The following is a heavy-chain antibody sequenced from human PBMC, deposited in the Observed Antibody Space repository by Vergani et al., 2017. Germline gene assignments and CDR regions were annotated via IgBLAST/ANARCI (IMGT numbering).Heavy chain of an antibody. D-gene: IGHD6-19*01. Sequence: QVQLQQWGAGLLKPSETLSLTCAVYGGSFSGYYWSWIRQPPGKGLEWIGEIKHSGSTNYNPPLKSRVTISVDTSKHQFSLKLSSVTAADTAVYYCAREKVGSGWYSSGFTGDAFDIWGQGTMLTVSS. CDR3: AREKVGSGWYSSGFTGDAFDI. V-gene: IGHV4-34*01. J-gene: IGHJ3*02. CDR2: IKHSGST. CDR1: GGSFSGYY.